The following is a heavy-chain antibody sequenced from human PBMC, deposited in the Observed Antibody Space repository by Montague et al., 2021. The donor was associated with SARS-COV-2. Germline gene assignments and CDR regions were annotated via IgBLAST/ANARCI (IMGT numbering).Heavy chain of an antibody. CDR2: IKQDGSEK. D-gene: IGHD6-13*01. V-gene: IGHV3-7*01. CDR1: GFTFSSYW. Sequence: SLRPSCAASGFTFSSYWMSWVRQAPGKGLEWVANIKQDGSEKYYVDSVKGRFTISRDNAQTSLYLQMNSLRVEDTAVYYCAAGQSSSWLWGQGTLVTVSS. CDR3: AAGQSSSWL. J-gene: IGHJ4*02.